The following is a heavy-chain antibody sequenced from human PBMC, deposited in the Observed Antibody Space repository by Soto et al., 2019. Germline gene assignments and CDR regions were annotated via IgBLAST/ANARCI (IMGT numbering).Heavy chain of an antibody. D-gene: IGHD2-15*01. J-gene: IGHJ4*02. V-gene: IGHV3-23*01. CDR3: AKGSGHCSGGSCYAPTDY. Sequence: EVQLLESGGGLTQAGGFLRLSCAASGFTFSTYAMSWVRQAPGKGLEWVSAISGSGDSTYYADSVKGRFTISRDNSKNTRYLHMNSLRAEDTAVYYCAKGSGHCSGGSCYAPTDYWGQGTLVTVSS. CDR2: ISGSGDST. CDR1: GFTFSTYA.